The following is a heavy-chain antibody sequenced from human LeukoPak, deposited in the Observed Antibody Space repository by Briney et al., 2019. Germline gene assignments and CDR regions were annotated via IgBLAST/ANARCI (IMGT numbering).Heavy chain of an antibody. Sequence: SETLSLTCAVYGGSFSGYYWSWIRQPPGKGLEWIGEINHSGSTNYNPSLKSRVTISVDTSKNQFSLKLSSVTAADTAVYYCARVLSTKYSSGWYAGWFDYWAREPWSPSPQ. V-gene: IGHV4-34*01. CDR2: INHSGST. CDR3: ARVLSTKYSSGWYAGWFDY. D-gene: IGHD6-19*01. CDR1: GGSFSGYY. J-gene: IGHJ4*02.